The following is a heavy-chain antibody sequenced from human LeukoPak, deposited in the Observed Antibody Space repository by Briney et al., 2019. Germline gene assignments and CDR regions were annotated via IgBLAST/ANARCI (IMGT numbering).Heavy chain of an antibody. CDR1: GFTFSSYW. CDR3: AKQYYSSGSYYPAFDY. J-gene: IGHJ4*02. D-gene: IGHD3-10*01. V-gene: IGHV3-7*01. CDR2: IKQDGSEK. Sequence: PGGSLRLSCAASGFTFSSYWMSWVRQAPGKGLDRVANIKQDGSEKYYVDSVKGRFTISRDNAKNSLYLQMNSLRAEDTAVYYCAKQYYSSGSYYPAFDYWGQGILVTVSS.